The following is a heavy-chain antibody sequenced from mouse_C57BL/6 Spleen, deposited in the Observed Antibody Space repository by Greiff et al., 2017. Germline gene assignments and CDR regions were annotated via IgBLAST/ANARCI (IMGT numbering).Heavy chain of an antibody. Sequence: VQLQQPGAELVKPGASVKLSCKASGYTFTSYWMHWVKQRPGQGLEWIGMIHPNSGSTNYNEKFKSKATLTVDKSSSTAYMQLSSLTSEDSAVYYCARVTTVVAKGFDYWGQGTTLTVSS. V-gene: IGHV1-64*01. J-gene: IGHJ2*01. CDR1: GYTFTSYW. CDR2: IHPNSGST. CDR3: ARVTTVVAKGFDY. D-gene: IGHD1-1*01.